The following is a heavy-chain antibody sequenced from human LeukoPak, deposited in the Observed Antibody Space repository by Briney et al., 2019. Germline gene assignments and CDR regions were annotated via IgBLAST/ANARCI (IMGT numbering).Heavy chain of an antibody. V-gene: IGHV3-48*04. Sequence: GGSLRLSCAASGFTFSTYSTNWVRQAPGKGLEWVSYISPGSGTIHYADSVKGRFTISRDNAKNSLYLQMNSLRAEDTAMYYCVRDPSLYCSSNTCYDLDYWGQGTLVTVSS. J-gene: IGHJ4*02. CDR2: ISPGSGTI. D-gene: IGHD2/OR15-2a*01. CDR1: GFTFSTYS. CDR3: VRDPSLYCSSNTCYDLDY.